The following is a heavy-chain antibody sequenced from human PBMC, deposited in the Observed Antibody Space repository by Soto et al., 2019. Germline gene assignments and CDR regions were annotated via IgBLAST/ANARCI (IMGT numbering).Heavy chain of an antibody. V-gene: IGHV3-43D*04. Sequence: GGSLRLSCAASGFTFDDFAMCWVRQVPGKGLEWIPLVNWGGDTTFYAESVKGRFIISRDNSKNSVYLQMNSLRSEDSAVYYCAKGATVTTHYQYYGMDVWGQGTTVTVSS. CDR2: VNWGGDTT. CDR3: AKGATVTTHYQYYGMDV. J-gene: IGHJ6*02. D-gene: IGHD4-17*01. CDR1: GFTFDDFA.